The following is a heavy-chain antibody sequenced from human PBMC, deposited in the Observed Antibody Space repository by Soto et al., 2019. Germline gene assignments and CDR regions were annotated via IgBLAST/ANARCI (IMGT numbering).Heavy chain of an antibody. CDR3: TTDAAIV. CDR2: IKSISDGGTT. CDR1: GFTFSNAW. Sequence: EVQLVESGGGLLKPGGSLSLSWAAPGFTFSNAWMSWFRKAPGKGLEWVGRIKSISDGGTTDYAAPVKGRFTISRDDSKNTLYLQMNSLKTEDTAVYFCTTDAAIVWGQGTLVTVSS. D-gene: IGHD1-26*01. V-gene: IGHV3-15*01. J-gene: IGHJ4*02.